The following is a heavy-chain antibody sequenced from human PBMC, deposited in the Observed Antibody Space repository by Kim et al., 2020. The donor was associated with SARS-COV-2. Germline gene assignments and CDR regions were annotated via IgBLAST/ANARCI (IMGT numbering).Heavy chain of an antibody. Sequence: ASVKASCKASGYDFTSYAIHWVRQAPGQSLEWMGWINVGNGNTKYALKFQGRVLITRDTSARIAYMELSSLTSEDTAVYYCAREGSGFDFWSGTPDYWGQGTLVTVSS. CDR1: GYDFTSYA. D-gene: IGHD3-3*01. CDR2: INVGNGNT. J-gene: IGHJ4*02. CDR3: AREGSGFDFWSGTPDY. V-gene: IGHV1-3*01.